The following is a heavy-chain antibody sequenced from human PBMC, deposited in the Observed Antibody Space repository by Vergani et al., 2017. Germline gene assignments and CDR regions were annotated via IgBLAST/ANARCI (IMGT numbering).Heavy chain of an antibody. V-gene: IGHV3-21*01. CDR2: ISSSSSYI. CDR1: GFTFSSYS. Sequence: EVQLVESGGGLVKPGGSLRLSCAASGFTFSSYSMNWVRQAPGKGLEWVSSISSSSSYIYYADSVKGRFTISRDNAKNSLYLQMISLTAEDTAVYYCAGVNVDLSSFDYWGQGTLVTVSS. D-gene: IGHD2-2*01. J-gene: IGHJ4*02. CDR3: AGVNVDLSSFDY.